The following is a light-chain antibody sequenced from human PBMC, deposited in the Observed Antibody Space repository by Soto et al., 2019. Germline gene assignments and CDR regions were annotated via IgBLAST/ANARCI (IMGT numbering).Light chain of an antibody. Sequence: DIQMTQSPSTLSASVGDRVTITCRASQSISSWLAWYQQNPGKAPKVLIYTASTLESGVPSRFSGSGSGTEFTLTISSLQPDDCATYYCQQYKSYPWTFGQGTKVEVK. J-gene: IGKJ1*01. CDR3: QQYKSYPWT. CDR2: TAS. V-gene: IGKV1-5*03. CDR1: QSISSW.